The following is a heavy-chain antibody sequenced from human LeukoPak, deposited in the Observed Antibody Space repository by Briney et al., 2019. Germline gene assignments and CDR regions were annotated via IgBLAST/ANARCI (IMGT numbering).Heavy chain of an antibody. V-gene: IGHV3-23*01. CDR3: AKDLYNNYGPADY. CDR2: ISGSGGST. Sequence: GGSLRLSCAASGFTFSSYAMSWVRQAPGKGLEWVSAISGSGGSTYYADSVKGRFTISRDNSKNTLYLQMNSLRDEDTAVYYCAKDLYNNYGPADYWGQGNLVTVSS. CDR1: GFTFSSYA. J-gene: IGHJ4*02. D-gene: IGHD4-11*01.